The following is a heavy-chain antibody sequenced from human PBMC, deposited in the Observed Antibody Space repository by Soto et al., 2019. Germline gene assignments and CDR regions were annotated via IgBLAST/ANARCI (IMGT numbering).Heavy chain of an antibody. D-gene: IGHD2-8*02. J-gene: IGHJ4*02. CDR1: GYSFTGYY. CDR2: IKPESGAT. Sequence: HEHLVQSGAEVKRPGASLKVSCKASGYSFTGYYIHWVRQAPGQGLELMGWIKPESGATNYAQNLPGRVSLTSDTYISTASMDLTSLTSDDTAVYYCARGDYGTGGYPFPFFDYWGQGTLVIVSS. CDR3: ARGDYGTGGYPFPFFDY. V-gene: IGHV1-2*02.